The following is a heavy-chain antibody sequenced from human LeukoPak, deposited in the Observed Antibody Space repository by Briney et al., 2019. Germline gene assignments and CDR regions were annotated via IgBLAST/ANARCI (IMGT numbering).Heavy chain of an antibody. D-gene: IGHD2-21*02. V-gene: IGHV4-30-2*01. J-gene: IGHJ4*02. CDR1: GVSMGSGGYS. Sequence: PSATLSLTCAVSGVSMGSGGYSWSWVRQPPGKGLEWIGYIYHSGSSYYNPSLKSRVTIPMDRSKNQFSLRLTSLTAADTAVYYCVSAYCGGDCYHSLLTNWGQGILVTVSS. CDR3: VSAYCGGDCYHSLLTN. CDR2: IYHSGSS.